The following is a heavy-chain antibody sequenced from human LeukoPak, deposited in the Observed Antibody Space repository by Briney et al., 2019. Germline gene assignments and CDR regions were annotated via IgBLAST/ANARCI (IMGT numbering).Heavy chain of an antibody. V-gene: IGHV3-23*01. CDR3: AKRGVVIRVILVGFHKEAYYFDS. CDR1: GINLSNYG. J-gene: IGHJ4*02. Sequence: GGSLRLSCAVSGINLSNYGMSWLRQAPGKRLEWVAGISGSGGGTNYADSVKGRFTISRDNPENTLFLQMNNLRAEDTAVYFCAKRGVVIRVILVGFHKEAYYFDSWGQGALVTVSS. D-gene: IGHD2-21*01. CDR2: ISGSGGGT.